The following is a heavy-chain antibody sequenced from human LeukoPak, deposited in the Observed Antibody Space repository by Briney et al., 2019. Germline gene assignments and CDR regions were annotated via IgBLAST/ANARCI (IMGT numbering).Heavy chain of an antibody. J-gene: IGHJ4*02. CDR1: GFTFSDYY. V-gene: IGHV3-11*04. CDR2: ISSGSTI. D-gene: IGHD5-18*01. CDR3: AREGEYSYGYGSYFGY. Sequence: GGSLRLSCAASGFTFSDYYMSWIRQAPGKGLEWVSYISSGSTIYYADSVKGRFTISRDNAKNSLYLQMNSLRAEDTAVYYCAREGEYSYGYGSYFGYWGQGTLVTVSS.